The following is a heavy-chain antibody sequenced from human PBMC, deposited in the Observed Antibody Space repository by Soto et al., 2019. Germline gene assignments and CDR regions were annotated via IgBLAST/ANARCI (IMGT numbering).Heavy chain of an antibody. V-gene: IGHV4-59*08. D-gene: IGHD2-15*01. CDR3: ARHYCSGDGCYYFDY. CDR1: GGSISSYY. CDR2: IYYSGST. Sequence: SETLSLTCTVSGGSISSYYWSWIRQPPGKGLEWIGYIYYSGSTNYNPSLKSRVTISVDTSKNQFSLKLSSVTAADTAVYYCARHYCSGDGCYYFDYWGQGTLVTVSS. J-gene: IGHJ4*02.